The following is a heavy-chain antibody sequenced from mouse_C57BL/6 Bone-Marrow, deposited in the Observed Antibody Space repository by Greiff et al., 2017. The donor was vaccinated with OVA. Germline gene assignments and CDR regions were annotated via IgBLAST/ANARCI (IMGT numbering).Heavy chain of an antibody. CDR2: IHPNSGST. V-gene: IGHV1-64*01. CDR1: GYTFTSYW. CDR3: ATYYGSSRDYFDY. J-gene: IGHJ2*01. D-gene: IGHD1-1*01. Sequence: QVQLQQPGAELVKPGASVKLSCKASGYTFTSYWMHWVKQRPGQGLEWIGMIHPNSGSTNYNEKFKSKATLTVDKSSSTAYMQLISLTSEDSAVYYCATYYGSSRDYFDYWGQGTTLTVSS.